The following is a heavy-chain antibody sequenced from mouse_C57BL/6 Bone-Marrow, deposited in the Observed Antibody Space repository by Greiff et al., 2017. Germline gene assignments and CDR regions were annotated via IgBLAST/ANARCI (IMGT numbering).Heavy chain of an antibody. D-gene: IGHD1-1*01. Sequence: VQLQESGAELVKPGASVKLSCKASGYTFTSYWMHWVKQRPGQGLEWIGMIHPNSGSTNYNEKFKSKATLTVDKSPSTAYMQLSSLTSEDSAVYCCTRGRSYGYGGQGTTLTVSS. J-gene: IGHJ2*01. V-gene: IGHV1-64*01. CDR3: TRGRSYGY. CDR1: GYTFTSYW. CDR2: IHPNSGST.